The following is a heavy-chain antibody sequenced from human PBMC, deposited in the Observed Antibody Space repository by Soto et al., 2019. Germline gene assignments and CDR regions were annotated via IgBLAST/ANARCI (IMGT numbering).Heavy chain of an antibody. Sequence: GGSLILSCATSGFTFSSYGADWVRQAAGKGLEWVAIIWYDGSNKYYADSVKGRFTISRDNSKNTLYLQMDSLRVEDTAVYYCARSLDGDGYNDRLDPWGQGTLVTVSS. V-gene: IGHV3-33*01. CDR3: ARSLDGDGYNDRLDP. J-gene: IGHJ5*02. CDR2: IWYDGSNK. D-gene: IGHD5-12*01. CDR1: GFTFSSYG.